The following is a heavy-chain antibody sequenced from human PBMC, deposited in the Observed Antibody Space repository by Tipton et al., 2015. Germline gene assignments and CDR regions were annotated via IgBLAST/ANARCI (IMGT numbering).Heavy chain of an antibody. V-gene: IGHV3-33*01. D-gene: IGHD4-17*01. CDR1: GFTFSSYG. J-gene: IGHJ3*02. CDR2: IWYDGSNK. Sequence: SGFTFSSYGMHWVRQAPGKGLEWGAVIWYDGSNKYYADSVKGRFTISRDNSKNTLYLQMNSLRAEDTAVYYCARDYFYGDPRRAAFDIWGQGTMVTVSS. CDR3: ARDYFYGDPRRAAFDI.